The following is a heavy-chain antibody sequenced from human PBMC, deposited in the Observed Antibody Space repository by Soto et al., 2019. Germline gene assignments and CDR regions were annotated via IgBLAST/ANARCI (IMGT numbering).Heavy chain of an antibody. J-gene: IGHJ4*02. D-gene: IGHD6-19*01. V-gene: IGHV4-30-4*01. CDR2: IYYSGST. CDR1: GGSISSGDYY. Sequence: SETLSLTCTVSGGSISSGDYYWSWIRQHPGKGLEWIGYIYYSGSTYYNPSLKSRVTISVDTSKNQFSLKVTSVTAADTAVYYCARHYSSGWDYFDYWGQGTLVTVSS. CDR3: ARHYSSGWDYFDY.